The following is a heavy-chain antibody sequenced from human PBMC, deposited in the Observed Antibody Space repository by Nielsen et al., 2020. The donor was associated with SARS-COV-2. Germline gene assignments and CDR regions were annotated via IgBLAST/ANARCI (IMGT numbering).Heavy chain of an antibody. J-gene: IGHJ4*02. Sequence: GESLKISCAASGFTFSSYAMSWVRQAPGKGLEWVSAISGSGDSTYYADSVKGRFTISRDNSKNTLYLQMNSLRAEDTAVYYCAKDGAPLLWFGELLNYFDYWGQGTLVTVSS. D-gene: IGHD3-10*01. V-gene: IGHV3-23*01. CDR1: GFTFSSYA. CDR2: ISGSGDST. CDR3: AKDGAPLLWFGELLNYFDY.